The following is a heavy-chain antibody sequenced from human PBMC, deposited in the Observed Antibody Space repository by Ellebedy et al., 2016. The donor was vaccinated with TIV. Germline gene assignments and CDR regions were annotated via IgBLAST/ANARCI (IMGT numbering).Heavy chain of an antibody. D-gene: IGHD6-19*01. CDR1: GGSISSSNW. CDR3: ARGGWLARNVDY. J-gene: IGHJ4*02. V-gene: IGHV4-4*02. Sequence: SETLSLXXAVSGGSISSSNWWSWVRQPPGKGLEWIGEIYHSGSTNYNPSLKSRVTISVDTSKNQFSLKLSSVTAADTAVYYCARGGWLARNVDYWGQGTLVTVSS. CDR2: IYHSGST.